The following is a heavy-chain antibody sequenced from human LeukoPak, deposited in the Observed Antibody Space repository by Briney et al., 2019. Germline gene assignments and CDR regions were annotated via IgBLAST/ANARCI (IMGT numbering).Heavy chain of an antibody. CDR2: ISSTSSHT. V-gene: IGHV3-11*03. CDR3: AVTWGSTWYYFDY. J-gene: IGHJ4*02. Sequence: GGSLRLSCAASGFTFSDYHMSWSRQAPGKGLEWVSYISSTSSHTDYADSVKGRFTISRDNAKNPLYLQMNSLRAEDTAVYYCAVTWGSTWYYFDYWGQGALVTVSS. CDR1: GFTFSDYH. D-gene: IGHD6-13*01.